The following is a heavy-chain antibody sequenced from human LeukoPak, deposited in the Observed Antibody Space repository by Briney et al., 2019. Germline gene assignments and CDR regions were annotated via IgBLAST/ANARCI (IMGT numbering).Heavy chain of an antibody. D-gene: IGHD3-22*01. J-gene: IGHJ3*02. CDR2: ISGSGGST. CDR1: GFTFSSYA. Sequence: PGGSLRLSCAASGFTFSSYAMSWVRQAPGKGLEWVSAISGSGGSTYYADSVKGRFTISRDNSKNTPYLQMNSLRAEDTAVYYCAKDRPEYYYDSSGYYYGIWGQGTMVTVSS. CDR3: AKDRPEYYYDSSGYYYGI. V-gene: IGHV3-23*01.